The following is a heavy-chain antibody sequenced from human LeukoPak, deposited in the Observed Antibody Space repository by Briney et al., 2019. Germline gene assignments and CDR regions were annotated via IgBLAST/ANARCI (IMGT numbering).Heavy chain of an antibody. V-gene: IGHV4-61*01. CDR3: ARDPLMTIFGVVISYGLDV. CDR2: IYYSGSI. D-gene: IGHD3-3*01. J-gene: IGHJ6*02. CDR1: GGSFNSGSYY. Sequence: SETLSLTCTVSGGSFNSGSYYWSWIRQPPGKGLEWIGYIYYSGSINYNPSLKSRVIISIDTSKNQFSLKLSSVTAADTAVYYCARDPLMTIFGVVISYGLDVWGQGTTVTVSS.